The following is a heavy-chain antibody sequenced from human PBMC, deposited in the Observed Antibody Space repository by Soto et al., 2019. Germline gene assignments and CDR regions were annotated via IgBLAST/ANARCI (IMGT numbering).Heavy chain of an antibody. V-gene: IGHV3-21*01. CDR1: GFSFSIYV. J-gene: IGHJ3*02. CDR3: VRAYDAFDI. Sequence: GGSLRLSCAASGFSFSIYVMNWVRQAPGKGLEWLSSINSGSSYIYYADSVKGRFTISRDNAKNSLYLEMNSLTLEDTAVYYCVRAYDAFDIWGQGTMVTVSS. CDR2: INSGSSYI.